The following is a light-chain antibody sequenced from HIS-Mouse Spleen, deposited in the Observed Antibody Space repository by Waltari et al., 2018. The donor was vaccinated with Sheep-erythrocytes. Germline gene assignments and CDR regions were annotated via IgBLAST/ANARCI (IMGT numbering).Light chain of an antibody. V-gene: IGKV3-11*01. CDR2: DAS. J-gene: IGKJ2*01. CDR3: QQRSNWYT. Sequence: EIVLTQSPATLSLSPGERATISSRASQSVSSYLAWYQQKPGQAPRLLIYDASNRATGIPARFSGSGSGTDFTLTISSLEPEDFAVYYCQQRSNWYTFGQGTKLEIK. CDR1: QSVSSY.